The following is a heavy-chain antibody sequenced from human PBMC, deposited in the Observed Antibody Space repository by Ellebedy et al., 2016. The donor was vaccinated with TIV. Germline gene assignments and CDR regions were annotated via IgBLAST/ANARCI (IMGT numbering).Heavy chain of an antibody. J-gene: IGHJ4*02. CDR3: AKGGVQLWSPDRWY. CDR2: INYSGGNT. V-gene: IGHV3-23*01. Sequence: GESLKISCAATGFTFSNYAMSWVRQAPGKGLEWVSGINYSGGNTYYTDSVKGRFTISRDNSKNTLYLQMTSLRAEDTAVYYCAKGGVQLWSPDRWYWGQGTLVTVSS. CDR1: GFTFSNYA. D-gene: IGHD5-18*01.